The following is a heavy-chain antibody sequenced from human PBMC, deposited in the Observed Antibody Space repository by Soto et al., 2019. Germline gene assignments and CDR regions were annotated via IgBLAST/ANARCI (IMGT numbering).Heavy chain of an antibody. CDR1: VYSFAGYW. CDR2: IDPSDSQT. J-gene: IGHJ4*02. CDR3: ARQIYDSDTGPNFQYYFDS. V-gene: IGHV5-10-1*01. Sequence: GESLKISCKGSVYSFAGYWITWVRQEPGKGLEWMGRIDPSDSQTYYSPSFRGHVTISVTKSITTVFLQWRSLRASDTAMYYCARQIYDSDTGPNFQYYFDSWGQGTPVTVSS. D-gene: IGHD3-22*01.